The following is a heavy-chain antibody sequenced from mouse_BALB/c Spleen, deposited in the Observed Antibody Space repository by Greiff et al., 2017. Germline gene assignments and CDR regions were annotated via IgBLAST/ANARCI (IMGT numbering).Heavy chain of an antibody. Sequence: QVQLKQSGAELAKPGASVKMSCKASGYTFTSYWMHWVKQRPGQGLEWIGYINPSTGYTEYNQKFKDKATLTADKSSSTAYMQLSSLTSEDSAVYYCARSTMIPWFAYWGQGTLVTVSA. J-gene: IGHJ3*01. V-gene: IGHV1-7*01. CDR1: GYTFTSYW. CDR3: ARSTMIPWFAY. D-gene: IGHD2-4*01. CDR2: INPSTGYT.